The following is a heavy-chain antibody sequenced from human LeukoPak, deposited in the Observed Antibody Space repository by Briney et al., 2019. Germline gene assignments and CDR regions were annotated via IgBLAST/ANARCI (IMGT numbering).Heavy chain of an antibody. CDR3: ASSSSGLDY. D-gene: IGHD6-19*01. Sequence: PSETLSLTCTVSGGSISSGSYYWSWIRQPAGKGLEWIGRIYTSGSTNYNPSLKSRVTISVDTSKNQFSLKLSSVTAADTAVYYCASSSSGLDYWGQGTLVTVSS. CDR1: GGSISSGSYY. J-gene: IGHJ4*02. CDR2: IYTSGST. V-gene: IGHV4-61*02.